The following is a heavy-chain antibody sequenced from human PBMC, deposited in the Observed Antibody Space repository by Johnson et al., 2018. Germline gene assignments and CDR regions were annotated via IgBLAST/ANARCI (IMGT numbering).Heavy chain of an antibody. CDR1: GGTFSNYA. J-gene: IGHJ6*02. CDR3: ARRMDTAMVYYYGMDV. Sequence: QVQLVQSGAEVKKPGSSVKVSCKASGGTFSNYAINWVRQAPGQGLEWMGGIIPIFGTTNYAQKFQGRVTITADESTSTAYMDLSSLRSEDTAVYYCARRMDTAMVYYYGMDVWGQGTTVTVSS. V-gene: IGHV1-69*12. CDR2: IIPIFGTT. D-gene: IGHD5-18*01.